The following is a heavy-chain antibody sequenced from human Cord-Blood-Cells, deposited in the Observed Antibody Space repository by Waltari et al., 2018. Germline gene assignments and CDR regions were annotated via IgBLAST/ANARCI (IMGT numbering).Heavy chain of an antibody. CDR2: IYSGGST. Sequence: EVRLVEAGGGLIQHGGALRLSCAASGLTVSRSSMSWVRQAPGKGLEWVSVIYSGGSTYYADSVKGRFTISRDNSKNTLYLQMNSLRAEDTAVYYCARERNYYGMDVWGQGTTVTVSS. V-gene: IGHV3-53*01. CDR1: GLTVSRSS. CDR3: ARERNYYGMDV. J-gene: IGHJ6*02.